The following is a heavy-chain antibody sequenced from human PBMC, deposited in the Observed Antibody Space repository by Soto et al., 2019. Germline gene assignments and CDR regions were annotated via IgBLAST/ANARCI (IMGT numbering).Heavy chain of an antibody. J-gene: IGHJ5*02. CDR2: ISSSSSYI. CDR1: GFTFSSYS. D-gene: IGHD3-16*02. Sequence: PGGSLRLSCAASGFTFSSYSMNWVRQAPGKGLEWVSSISSSSSYIYYADSVKGRFTISRDNAKNSLYLQMNSLRAEDTAVYYCAGSMITFGGVIDPNWFDPWGQGTLVTVSS. CDR3: AGSMITFGGVIDPNWFDP. V-gene: IGHV3-21*01.